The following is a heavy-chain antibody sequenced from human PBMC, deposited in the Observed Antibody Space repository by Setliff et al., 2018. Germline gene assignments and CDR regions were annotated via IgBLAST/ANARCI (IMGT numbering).Heavy chain of an antibody. Sequence: GGSLRLSCAASGFTFSDYSMNWVRQAPGKGLEWVSDISSSSTTIYYADSVKGRFTISRDNAKNSLYLQMNSLRAEDTAVYYCARSYNFWSGPALDVWGKGTTVTVSS. CDR1: GFTFSDYS. V-gene: IGHV3-48*01. CDR3: ARSYNFWSGPALDV. D-gene: IGHD3-3*01. J-gene: IGHJ6*04. CDR2: ISSSSTTI.